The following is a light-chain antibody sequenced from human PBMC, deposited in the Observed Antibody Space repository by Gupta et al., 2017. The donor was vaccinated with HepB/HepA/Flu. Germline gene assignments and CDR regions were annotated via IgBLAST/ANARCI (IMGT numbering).Light chain of an antibody. CDR2: GAS. J-gene: IGKJ1*01. V-gene: IGKV3-15*01. CDR3: QQYHNWWT. CDR1: QSISSN. Sequence: ELLVTQSPATLSVSPGERATLSCRASQSISSNLAWYQQKPGQAPSLLIYGASTRATGIPARFSGSGSGTEFTLTISSLQSEDFAVYYCQQYHNWWTFGQGTKVE.